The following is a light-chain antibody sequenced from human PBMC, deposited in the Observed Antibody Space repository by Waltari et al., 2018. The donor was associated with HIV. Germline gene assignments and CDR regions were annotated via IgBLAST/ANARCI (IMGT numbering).Light chain of an antibody. CDR1: SSNLGSNF. Sequence: QSVLTQPPSASGAPGQRVTIPCSGSSSNLGSNFVYWYQQLPGTAPKLVIYRNDQRPSGVPNRFSGSKSGTSASLAISGLRSEDEADYYCAAWDDSLSGVVFGGGTNLTVL. V-gene: IGLV1-47*01. CDR3: AAWDDSLSGVV. J-gene: IGLJ3*02. CDR2: RND.